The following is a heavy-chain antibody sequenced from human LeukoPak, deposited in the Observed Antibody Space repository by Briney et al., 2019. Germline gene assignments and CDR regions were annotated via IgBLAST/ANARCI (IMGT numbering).Heavy chain of an antibody. CDR3: ARHARWVRLRAAAGPFDY. V-gene: IGHV4-34*01. Sequence: SETLSLTCAVYGGSFSGYYWSWIRQPPGKGLEWIGEINHSGSTNYNPSLKSRVTISVDTSKNQFSLKLSSVTAADTAVYYCARHARWVRLRAAAGPFDYWGQGTLVTVSS. D-gene: IGHD6-13*01. J-gene: IGHJ4*02. CDR1: GGSFSGYY. CDR2: INHSGST.